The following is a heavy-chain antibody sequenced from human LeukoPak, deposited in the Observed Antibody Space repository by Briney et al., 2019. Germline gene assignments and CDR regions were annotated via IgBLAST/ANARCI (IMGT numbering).Heavy chain of an antibody. Sequence: AASVKVSCKASGGTFSSYAISWVRQAPGQGLEWMGRIIPILGIANYAQKFQGRVTITADKSTSTAYMELSSLRSEDTAVYYCARDGWGELGRIIDYWGQGTLVTVSS. CDR3: ARDGWGELGRIIDY. V-gene: IGHV1-69*04. CDR1: GGTFSSYA. CDR2: IIPILGIA. D-gene: IGHD1-26*01. J-gene: IGHJ4*02.